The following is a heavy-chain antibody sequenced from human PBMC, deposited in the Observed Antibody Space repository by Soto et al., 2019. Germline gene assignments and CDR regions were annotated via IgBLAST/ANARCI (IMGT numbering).Heavy chain of an antibody. CDR1: GFTFSSYS. J-gene: IGHJ3*02. D-gene: IGHD1-7*01. CDR3: ARDHYGWNYGDAFDI. Sequence: QVQLVESGGGVVQPGRSLRLSCAASGFTFSSYSMHWVRQAPGKGLEWVAVISYDGRNKYYADSVKGRFTISRDNSKNTLYLQMNSLRTEDTTVYYYARDHYGWNYGDAFDIWGQGTMVTVSS. V-gene: IGHV3-30*04. CDR2: ISYDGRNK.